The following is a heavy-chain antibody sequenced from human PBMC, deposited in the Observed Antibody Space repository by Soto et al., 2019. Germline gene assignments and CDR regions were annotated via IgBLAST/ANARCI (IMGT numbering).Heavy chain of an antibody. D-gene: IGHD3-22*01. CDR1: GFTFSSYW. Sequence: EVQLVESGGGLVQPGGSVRLSCAASGFTFSSYWMSWVRQAPGKGLEWVANIKQDGSERYYADSVKGRFSISRDNAKNSLYLQMNSRRAEDTAVYCCASVSRYYNDYWGQGTPVTVSS. V-gene: IGHV3-7*01. J-gene: IGHJ4*02. CDR2: IKQDGSER. CDR3: ASVSRYYNDY.